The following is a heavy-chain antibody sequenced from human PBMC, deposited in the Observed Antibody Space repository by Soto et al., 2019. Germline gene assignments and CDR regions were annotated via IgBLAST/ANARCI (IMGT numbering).Heavy chain of an antibody. V-gene: IGHV1-69*02. CDR1: GDTFSFYS. D-gene: IGHD3-10*01. J-gene: IGHJ4*01. CDR3: ATSYGSGYGAFDY. CDR2: VNPILSMS. Sequence: SVKVSCKASGDTFSFYSINWVLQAPGLGLEWMGRVNPILSMSNYAQRFQGRVTMTADKSTSTAYMELSGLRSEDTAMYYCATSYGSGYGAFDYWG.